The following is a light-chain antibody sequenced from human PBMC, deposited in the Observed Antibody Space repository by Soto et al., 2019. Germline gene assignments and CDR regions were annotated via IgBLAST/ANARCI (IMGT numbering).Light chain of an antibody. V-gene: IGKV1-5*01. CDR2: DVS. CDR1: QTSSSW. CDR3: QQYDSYSWT. Sequence: DIQMTQSPSTLSASVRDRVTITCRASQTSSSWLAWFQQRPGRAPKLLIYDVSSLESGVPSRFSGSGSGTEFILTISSLQPDDFATYYCQQYDSYSWTFDQGTKVDIK. J-gene: IGKJ1*01.